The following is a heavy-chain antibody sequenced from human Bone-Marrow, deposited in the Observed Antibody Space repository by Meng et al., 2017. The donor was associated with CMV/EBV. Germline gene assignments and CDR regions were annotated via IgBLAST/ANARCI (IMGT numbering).Heavy chain of an antibody. D-gene: IGHD3-10*01. Sequence: GEYLKISCATSGFTFSNYWMNWVRQAPGKGLEWVANINPAGTVKHYVDSLKGRFTISRDNAKNSLYLQMTSLRADDTAMYYCARDYYASGSFDYWGQGTLVTVSS. CDR2: INPAGTVK. CDR3: ARDYYASGSFDY. CDR1: GFTFSNYW. V-gene: IGHV3-7*01. J-gene: IGHJ4*02.